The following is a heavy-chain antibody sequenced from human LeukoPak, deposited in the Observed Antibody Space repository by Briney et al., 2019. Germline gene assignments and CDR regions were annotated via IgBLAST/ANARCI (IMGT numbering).Heavy chain of an antibody. D-gene: IGHD3-22*01. V-gene: IGHV1-69*05. Sequence: GASVKVSCKASGYTFTSYAISWVRQAPGQGLEWMGGIIPIFGTANYAQKFQGRVTITTDESTSTAYMELRSLRSDDTAVYYCARGPHERSGYPDDWGQGTLVTVSS. J-gene: IGHJ4*02. CDR1: GYTFTSYA. CDR2: IIPIFGTA. CDR3: ARGPHERSGYPDD.